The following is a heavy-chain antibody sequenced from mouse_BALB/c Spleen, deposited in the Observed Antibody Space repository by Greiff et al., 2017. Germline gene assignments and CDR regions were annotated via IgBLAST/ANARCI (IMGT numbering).Heavy chain of an antibody. Sequence: DVQLVESGGGLVQPGGSLKLSCAASGFTFSSYTMSWVRQTPEKRLEWVAYISNGGGSTYYPDTVKGRFTISRDNAKNTLYLQMSSLKSEDTAMYYCAREVWYPFAYWGQGTLVTVSA. CDR1: GFTFSSYT. CDR3: AREVWYPFAY. D-gene: IGHD2-10*02. J-gene: IGHJ3*01. V-gene: IGHV5-12-2*01. CDR2: ISNGGGST.